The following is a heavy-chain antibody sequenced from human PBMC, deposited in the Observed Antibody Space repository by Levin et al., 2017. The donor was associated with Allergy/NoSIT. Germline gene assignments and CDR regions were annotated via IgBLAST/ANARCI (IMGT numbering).Heavy chain of an antibody. J-gene: IGHJ6*02. CDR3: AKDGGFFGELSYYYYGMDG. Sequence: GGSLRLSCAASGFTFSSYGMHWVRQAPGKGLEWVAVISYDGSNKYYADSVKGRFTISRDNSKNTLYLQMNSLRAEDTAVYYCAKDGGFFGELSYYYYGMDGWGQGTTVTVSS. V-gene: IGHV3-30*18. CDR1: GFTFSSYG. D-gene: IGHD3-10*01. CDR2: ISYDGSNK.